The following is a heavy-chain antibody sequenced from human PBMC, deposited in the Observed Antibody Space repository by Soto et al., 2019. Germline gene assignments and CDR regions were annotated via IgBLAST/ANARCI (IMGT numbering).Heavy chain of an antibody. Sequence: GESLKISCKGSGYSFTSYWIGWVRQMPGKGLEWMGIIYPGDSDTRYSPSFQGQVTISADKSISTAYLQWSSLKASDTAMYYCARLCTGSTSCYTYYYYGMDVWGQGTTVTVSS. CDR1: GYSFTSYW. CDR3: ARLCTGSTSCYTYYYYGMDV. CDR2: IYPGDSDT. V-gene: IGHV5-51*01. D-gene: IGHD2-2*01. J-gene: IGHJ6*02.